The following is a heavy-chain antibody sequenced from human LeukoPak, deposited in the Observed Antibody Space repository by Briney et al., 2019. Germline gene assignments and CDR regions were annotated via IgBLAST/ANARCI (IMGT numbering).Heavy chain of an antibody. CDR2: IRYDGSNK. J-gene: IGHJ4*02. V-gene: IGHV3-30*02. Sequence: GGSLRLSCAASGFTFSNYGVHWVRQAPGKGLEWVAFIRYDGSNKYCADSVKGRFTISRDNSKNTLYLQMDSLRAEDTAPYYCAKPLAGYSSAFDYWGQGTLVTVSS. D-gene: IGHD5-18*01. CDR1: GFTFSNYG. CDR3: AKPLAGYSSAFDY.